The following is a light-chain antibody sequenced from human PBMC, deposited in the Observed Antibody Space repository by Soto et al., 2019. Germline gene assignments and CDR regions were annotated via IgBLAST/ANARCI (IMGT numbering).Light chain of an antibody. CDR3: QQRSNWPLT. CDR2: SSS. CDR1: QRISTN. Sequence: DIEMTQSPPILSVSPGEGATLSCRASQRISTNLAWYQHIPGQAPRLLIVSSSRRPTDVPARFSGSGSGTDFTLTIGSLEPEDFAVYYCQQRSNWPLTFGQGTKVDIK. J-gene: IGKJ1*01. V-gene: IGKV3-11*01.